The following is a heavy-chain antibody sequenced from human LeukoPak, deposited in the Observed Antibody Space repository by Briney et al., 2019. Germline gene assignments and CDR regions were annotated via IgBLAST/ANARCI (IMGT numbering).Heavy chain of an antibody. CDR1: GGSLSGYY. J-gene: IGHJ4*02. D-gene: IGHD3-3*01. CDR3: ARKGTYDFWSDYYGD. Sequence: PSETLSLTCAVYGGSLSGYYWSWIRQPPGKGLEWIGEINHSGSTNYNPSLKSRVTVSVDTSKNQFSLKLSSVTAADTAVYYCARKGTYDFWSDYYGDWGQGTLVTVSS. V-gene: IGHV4-34*01. CDR2: INHSGST.